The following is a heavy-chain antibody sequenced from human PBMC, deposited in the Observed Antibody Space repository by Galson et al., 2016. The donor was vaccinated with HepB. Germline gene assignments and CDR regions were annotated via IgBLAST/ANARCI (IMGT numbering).Heavy chain of an antibody. D-gene: IGHD6-19*01. Sequence: SLRLSCAASGFTFSDHDMSWIRQAPGQGLEWVSYISSTGDTIYYADSVKGRFTITRDNAKNTLYLQMDSLRGEDTAFYYCASGSSGWTYYFDYWGQGTLVTVPS. V-gene: IGHV3-11*01. J-gene: IGHJ4*02. CDR2: ISSTGDTI. CDR1: GFTFSDHD. CDR3: ASGSSGWTYYFDY.